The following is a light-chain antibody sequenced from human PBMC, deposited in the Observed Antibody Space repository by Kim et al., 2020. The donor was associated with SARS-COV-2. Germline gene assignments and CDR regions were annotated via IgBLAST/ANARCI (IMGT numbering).Light chain of an antibody. CDR2: DAS. CDR3: QQRKNWAT. Sequence: SLSPGEGATLSCRASQGVSSYVAWYQYKPGQAPRLLIYDASKRATGIPDRFSGRGFGTDFTLTISSLQPEDFAVYYCQQRKNWATFGQGTKVDIK. V-gene: IGKV3-11*01. CDR1: QGVSSY. J-gene: IGKJ1*01.